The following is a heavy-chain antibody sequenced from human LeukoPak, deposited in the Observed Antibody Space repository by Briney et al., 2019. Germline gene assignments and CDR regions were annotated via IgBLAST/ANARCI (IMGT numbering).Heavy chain of an antibody. Sequence: PGGSLRLSCTASGFIFTNYAMHWVRQAPGKGPEWLAVKLYDGGKEYYADSVMGRFTISRDDSKNTLFLEMNTLRVEDTAVYYCATWYGHGSSWYRGYFDYWGQGTLVTVSS. CDR1: GFIFTNYA. D-gene: IGHD6-13*01. CDR3: ATWYGHGSSWYRGYFDY. V-gene: IGHV3-30-3*01. CDR2: KLYDGGKE. J-gene: IGHJ4*02.